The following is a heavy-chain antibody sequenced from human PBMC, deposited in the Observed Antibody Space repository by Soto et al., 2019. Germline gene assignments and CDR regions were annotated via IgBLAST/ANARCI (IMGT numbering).Heavy chain of an antibody. Sequence: ASVKVSCKASGYTFTGYYMHWVRQAPGQGLEWMGWINPNSGGTNYAQKFQGWVTMTRDTSISTAYMELSRLRSDDTAVYYCARAPYYDFWSGYRPGVPYFDSWGQGTLVTVSS. CDR1: GYTFTGYY. CDR3: ARAPYYDFWSGYRPGVPYFDS. V-gene: IGHV1-2*04. CDR2: INPNSGGT. D-gene: IGHD3-3*01. J-gene: IGHJ4*02.